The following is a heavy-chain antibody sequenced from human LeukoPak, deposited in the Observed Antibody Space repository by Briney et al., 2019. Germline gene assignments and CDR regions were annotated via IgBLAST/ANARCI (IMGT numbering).Heavy chain of an antibody. CDR3: AKDGLVGATDWFDY. Sequence: QPGGSLRLSCAVSGFTFYDYAMHWVRQAPGKGLEWVSTFSGSGGNTYYADSVKGRYTISRDISKNTLYLQMTSLRADDTAVYYCAKDGLVGATDWFDYWGQGTLVTVSS. V-gene: IGHV3-23*01. J-gene: IGHJ4*02. CDR2: FSGSGGNT. CDR1: GFTFYDYA. D-gene: IGHD1-26*01.